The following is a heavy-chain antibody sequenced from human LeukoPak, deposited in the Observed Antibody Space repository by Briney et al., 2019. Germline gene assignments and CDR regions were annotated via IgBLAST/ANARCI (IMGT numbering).Heavy chain of an antibody. J-gene: IGHJ4*02. D-gene: IGHD1-26*01. CDR1: GYTLTELS. CDR3: ATFLTGSYLGAYYFDY. CDR2: FDPEDGET. V-gene: IGHV1-24*01. Sequence: ASVKVSCKVSGYTLTELSMHWVRQAPGKGLEWMGGFDPEDGETIYAQKFQGRVTMTEDTSTDTAYIELSSLRSEDTAMYYCATFLTGSYLGAYYFDYWGQGTLVTVSS.